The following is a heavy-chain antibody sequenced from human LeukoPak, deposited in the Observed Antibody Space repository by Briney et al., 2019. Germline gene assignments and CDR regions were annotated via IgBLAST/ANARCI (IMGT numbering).Heavy chain of an antibody. Sequence: GGSLRLSCAASGFTFSSYAMSWVRQAPGKGLEWVSAISGSGGSTYYADSVKGRFTISRDNSKNTLYLQMNSLRAEDTAVYYCAKSTMARMGGILTGYYKGGFQHWGQGTLVTVSS. CDR2: ISGSGGST. D-gene: IGHD3-9*01. CDR3: AKSTMARMGGILTGYYKGGFQH. V-gene: IGHV3-23*01. J-gene: IGHJ1*01. CDR1: GFTFSSYA.